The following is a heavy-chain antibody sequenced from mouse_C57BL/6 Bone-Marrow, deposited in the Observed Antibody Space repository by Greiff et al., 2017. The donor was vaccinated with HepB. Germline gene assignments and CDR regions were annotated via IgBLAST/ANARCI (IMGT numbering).Heavy chain of an antibody. V-gene: IGHV1-81*01. CDR2: IYPRSGNT. CDR3: ARRLPQRRFAY. Sequence: QVHVKQSGAELARPGASVKLSCKASGYTFTSYGISWVKQRTGQGLEWIGEIYPRSGNTYYNEKFKGKATLTADKSSSTAYMELRSLTSEDSAVYFCARRLPQRRFAYWGQGTLVTVSA. J-gene: IGHJ3*01. D-gene: IGHD6-2*01. CDR1: GYTFTSYG.